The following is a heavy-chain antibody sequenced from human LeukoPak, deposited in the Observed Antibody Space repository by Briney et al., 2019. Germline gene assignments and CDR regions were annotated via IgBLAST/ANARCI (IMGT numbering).Heavy chain of an antibody. Sequence: GASVKASCKASGYTFTGYYMHWVRQAPGQGLEWMGGIIPIFGTANYAQKFQGRVTITTDESTSTAYMELSSLRSEDTAVYYCALEYSSSSYYFDYWGQGTLVTVSS. CDR2: IIPIFGTA. J-gene: IGHJ4*02. D-gene: IGHD6-6*01. V-gene: IGHV1-69*05. CDR3: ALEYSSSSYYFDY. CDR1: GYTFTGYY.